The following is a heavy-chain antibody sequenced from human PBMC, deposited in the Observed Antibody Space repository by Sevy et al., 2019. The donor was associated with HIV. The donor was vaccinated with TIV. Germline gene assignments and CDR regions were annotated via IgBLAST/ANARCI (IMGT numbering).Heavy chain of an antibody. V-gene: IGHV3-23*01. CDR2: LSFGCGKI. D-gene: IGHD2-8*01. Sequence: GGSLRLSCAASGFAFYDYSMSWIRQAPGKGLEWVATLSFGCGKINYAESVKGRFTISRENSKNSFYLQMDNLRVEDTALYYCAREGCTRPHDYWGQGTRVTVSS. CDR1: GFAFYDYS. CDR3: AREGCTRPHDY. J-gene: IGHJ4*02.